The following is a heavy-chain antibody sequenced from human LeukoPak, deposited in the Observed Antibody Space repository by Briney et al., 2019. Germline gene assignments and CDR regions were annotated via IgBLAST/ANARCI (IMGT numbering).Heavy chain of an antibody. CDR1: GFTFXXXX. V-gene: IGHV3-7*03. CDR3: ARVMGIYDFWSGFDY. CDR2: XKQDGSEK. D-gene: IGHD3-3*01. Sequence: GGSLRLSXAASGFTFXXXXXXXVRQAPGXXXXXXXXXKQDGSEKYXVDSVXXXFTISRDNAKNSLYLQMNSLRAEDTAVYYCARVMGIYDFWSGFDYWGQGTLVTVSS. J-gene: IGHJ4*02.